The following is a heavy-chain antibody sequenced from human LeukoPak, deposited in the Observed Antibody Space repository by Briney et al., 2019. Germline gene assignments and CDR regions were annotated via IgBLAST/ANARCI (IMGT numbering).Heavy chain of an antibody. D-gene: IGHD6-13*01. Sequence: PGGSLRLSCAASGFTVSGNYMSWVRQAPGKGLEWVSVIYSGGSTYYTASVKGRFTISRDNSKNTLYLKMNSLTAEDTAVYYCARVVQQPVYYMDVWGKGTTVTVSS. V-gene: IGHV3-66*02. CDR1: GFTVSGNY. CDR3: ARVVQQPVYYMDV. J-gene: IGHJ6*03. CDR2: IYSGGST.